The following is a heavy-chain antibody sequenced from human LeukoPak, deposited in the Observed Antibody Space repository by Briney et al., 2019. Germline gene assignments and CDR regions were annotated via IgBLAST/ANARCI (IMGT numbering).Heavy chain of an antibody. CDR2: ISWNSGSI. CDR3: AKDIRPIVVVGGAFDY. J-gene: IGHJ4*02. D-gene: IGHD3-22*01. Sequence: PGGSLRLSCAASGFTFAMHWVRQAPGKGLEWVSGISWNSGSIGYADSVKGRFTISRDNAKNSLYLQMNSLRAEDTALYYCAKDIRPIVVVGGAFDYWGQGTLVTVSS. CDR1: GFTFA. V-gene: IGHV3-9*01.